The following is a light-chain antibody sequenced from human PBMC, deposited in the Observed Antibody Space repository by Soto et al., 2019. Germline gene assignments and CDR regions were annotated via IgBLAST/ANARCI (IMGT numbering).Light chain of an antibody. Sequence: MRVTQPAPALAGSLGDRVIITCRASKSISSWLAWYQQKPGKAPKLMIFKASSLESGVPSRFSGSGSGTDFTLTISSLPPDDFATYYCQEYSSYWTLGQGTKVDIK. J-gene: IGKJ1*01. CDR1: KSISSW. CDR3: QEYSSYWT. V-gene: IGKV1-5*03. CDR2: KAS.